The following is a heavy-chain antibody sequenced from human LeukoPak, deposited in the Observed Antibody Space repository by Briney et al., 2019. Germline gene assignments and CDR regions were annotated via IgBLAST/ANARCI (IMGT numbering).Heavy chain of an antibody. J-gene: IGHJ4*02. D-gene: IGHD6-6*01. V-gene: IGHV3-74*01. CDR3: ARGPNSSWSGLNF. CDR1: GFSFSGHW. Sequence: GGSLRLSCTASGFSFSGHWMHWARQLPGKGLVWVSRISPTGSTTSYADSVKGRFTVSRDNAKNTLYLQVNNLRAEDTAVYYCARGPNSSWSGLNFWGQGTLLTVSS. CDR2: ISPTGSTT.